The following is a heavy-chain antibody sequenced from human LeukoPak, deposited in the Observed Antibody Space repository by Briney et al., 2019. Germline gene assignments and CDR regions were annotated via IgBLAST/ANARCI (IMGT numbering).Heavy chain of an antibody. V-gene: IGHV4-59*01. CDR1: GGSISSYY. J-gene: IGHJ4*02. Sequence: NPSETLSLTCTVSGGSISSYYWSWIRQPPGKGLEWIGYIYYSGSTNYNPSLKSRVNTSLDTSKNQFSLKLSSVTAADTAVYYCARGLTYFYDSSGYYYLDWGQGTLVTVSS. CDR3: ARGLTYFYDSSGYYYLD. CDR2: IYYSGST. D-gene: IGHD3-22*01.